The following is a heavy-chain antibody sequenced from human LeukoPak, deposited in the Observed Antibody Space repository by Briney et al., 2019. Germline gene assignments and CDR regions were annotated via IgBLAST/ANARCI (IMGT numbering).Heavy chain of an antibody. J-gene: IGHJ6*02. CDR1: GGSISSSSYY. D-gene: IGHD6-13*01. CDR2: IYYSGST. V-gene: IGHV4-61*01. CDR3: ARDRVEQQLAYYYYYGMDV. Sequence: SETLSLTCTVSGGSISSSSYYWSWIRQPPGKGLEWIGYIYYSGSTNYNPSLKSRVTISVDTSKNQFSLKLSSVTAADTAVYYCARDRVEQQLAYYYYYGMDVWGQGTTVTVSS.